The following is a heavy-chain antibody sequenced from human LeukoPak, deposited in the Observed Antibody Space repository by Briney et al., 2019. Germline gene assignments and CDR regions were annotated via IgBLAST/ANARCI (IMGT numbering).Heavy chain of an antibody. CDR1: GFTFSSYS. J-gene: IGHJ6*02. Sequence: PGGSLRLSCAASGFTFSSYSMNWVRQAPGKGLEWVSYISSSSSTIYYADSVKGRFTISRDNAKNSVYLQMNSLRDEDTVVYYCGRTDGMDVWGQGTTVTVSS. V-gene: IGHV3-48*02. CDR3: GRTDGMDV. CDR2: ISSSSSTI.